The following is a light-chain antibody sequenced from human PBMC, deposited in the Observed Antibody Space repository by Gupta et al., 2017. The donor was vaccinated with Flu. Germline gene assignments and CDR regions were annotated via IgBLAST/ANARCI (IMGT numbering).Light chain of an antibody. CDR1: SSNSGNNH. Sequence: KVTISCSGSSSNSGNNHVSWYQQFPGAAPELVIDESEVRRLGIPDRLAGSRAGTSANRGITGLQAGDEADYYCGAWDSSLAQGVFGGGTKLTV. CDR2: ESE. J-gene: IGLJ3*02. V-gene: IGLV1-51*02. CDR3: GAWDSSLAQGV.